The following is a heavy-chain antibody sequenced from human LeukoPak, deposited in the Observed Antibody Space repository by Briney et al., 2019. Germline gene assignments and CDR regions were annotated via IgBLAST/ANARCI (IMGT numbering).Heavy chain of an antibody. V-gene: IGHV3-23*01. Sequence: QSGGSLRLSCAASGFTFSSYDMSWVRQAPGKGLEWVSSLTTDGGSTEYADSVKGRFTISRDNSKNTLYLQMNSLRAEDTAVYYCARGGDYWGQGTLVTVSS. J-gene: IGHJ4*02. CDR3: ARGGDY. D-gene: IGHD3-16*01. CDR1: GFTFSSYD. CDR2: LTTDGGST.